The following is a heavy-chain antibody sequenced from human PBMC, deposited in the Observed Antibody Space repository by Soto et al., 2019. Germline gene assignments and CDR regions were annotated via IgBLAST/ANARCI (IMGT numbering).Heavy chain of an antibody. CDR2: IVVGSGNT. CDR1: GFSFTRSA. CDR3: AAQGAIRGYYYGVDV. V-gene: IGHV1-58*01. J-gene: IGHJ6*02. Sequence: SVKVCCKGSGFSFTRSAVQWVRQARGQRLEWIGWIVVGSGNTIYAQKFQERVTITRDMSTSTAYMELSSLRSEDTAVYYCAAQGAIRGYYYGVDVWGQGTTVTV. D-gene: IGHD2-2*02.